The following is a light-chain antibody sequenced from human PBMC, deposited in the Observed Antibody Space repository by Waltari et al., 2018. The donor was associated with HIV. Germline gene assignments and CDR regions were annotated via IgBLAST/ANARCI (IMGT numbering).Light chain of an antibody. CDR1: NIGSKR. V-gene: IGLV3-21*01. Sequence: SYVLTHSPSVSVAPGNTARITCGGQNIGSKRVNWYQQQPGQAPVMVIYQDTDRPSGIPDRFSGSNSEDTATLTIRRVEAGDEADYYCQVWDTNTDQYVIFGGGTNLAV. J-gene: IGLJ2*01. CDR3: QVWDTNTDQYVI. CDR2: QDT.